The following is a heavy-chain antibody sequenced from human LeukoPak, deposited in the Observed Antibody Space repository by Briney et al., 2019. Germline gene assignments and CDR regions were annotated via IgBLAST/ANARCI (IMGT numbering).Heavy chain of an antibody. CDR3: AKVGIYSGYELDY. Sequence: GRSLRLSCAASGFTFSSYGMHWVRQAPGKGLEWVAFIRYDGSNKYYADSVKGRFTISRDNSKNTLYLQMNSLRAEDTAVYYCAKVGIYSGYELDYWGQGTLVTVSS. J-gene: IGHJ4*02. CDR1: GFTFSSYG. V-gene: IGHV3-30*02. CDR2: IRYDGSNK. D-gene: IGHD5-12*01.